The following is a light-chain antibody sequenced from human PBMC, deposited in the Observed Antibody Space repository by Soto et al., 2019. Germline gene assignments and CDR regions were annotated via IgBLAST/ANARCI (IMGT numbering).Light chain of an antibody. V-gene: IGKV3-15*01. J-gene: IGKJ1*01. CDR2: GAS. Sequence: ELAMTQSPATLSVSPGERATLSCRASQSVSSTVAWYQQKPGQAPRLLIYGASTRATGIPARFSGSGSGAEFTLANDSLQSEDFAVYYCQQYNNWLSWTFGQGTKVDIK. CDR3: QQYNNWLSWT. CDR1: QSVSST.